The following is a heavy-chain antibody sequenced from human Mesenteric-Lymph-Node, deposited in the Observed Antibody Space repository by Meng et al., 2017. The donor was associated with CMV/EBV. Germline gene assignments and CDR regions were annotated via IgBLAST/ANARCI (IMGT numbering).Heavy chain of an antibody. CDR1: GFTFSNYP. V-gene: IGHV3-30-3*01. J-gene: IGHJ4*02. CDR3: AKDRYSSSYYFDY. CDR2: ISYDGTNK. D-gene: IGHD6-6*01. Sequence: GGSLRLSCAASGFTFSNYPMHWVRQAPGKGLEWVAVISYDGTNKYYADSVMGRFTISRDNSKNTLDLQMNSLRAEDTAVYYCAKDRYSSSYYFDYWGQGTLVTVSS.